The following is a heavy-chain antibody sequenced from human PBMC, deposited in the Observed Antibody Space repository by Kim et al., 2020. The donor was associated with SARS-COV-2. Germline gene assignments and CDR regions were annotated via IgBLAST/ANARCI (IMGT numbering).Heavy chain of an antibody. CDR1: GFSFGDYT. CDR2: MRNKAYGGTT. J-gene: IGHJ4*02. CDR3: ARGFSHSGSPTY. D-gene: IGHD1-26*01. V-gene: IGHV3-49*03. Sequence: GGSLRLSCTASGFSFGDYTVTWFRQAPGKGLEWVGLMRNKAYGGTTEYAASVRGRFTISRDDSKSIAYLQMNSLKTEDTAVYYCARGFSHSGSPTYWGQGTLVTVSS.